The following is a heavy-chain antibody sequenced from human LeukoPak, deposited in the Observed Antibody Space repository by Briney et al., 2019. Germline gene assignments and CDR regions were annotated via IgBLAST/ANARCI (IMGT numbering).Heavy chain of an antibody. CDR3: AKFPSRTRVDY. CDR1: GFTFSSYD. CDR2: ITGSGGSR. D-gene: IGHD2-2*01. Sequence: QPGGSLTLSCAASGFTFSSYDMSWVRQAPGKGREWVSNITGSGGSRFYGDSLKGRFTISRDNSKHKLNLQINSLRAEDTAVYYCAKFPSRTRVDYWGQGTLVTVSS. V-gene: IGHV3-23*01. J-gene: IGHJ4*02.